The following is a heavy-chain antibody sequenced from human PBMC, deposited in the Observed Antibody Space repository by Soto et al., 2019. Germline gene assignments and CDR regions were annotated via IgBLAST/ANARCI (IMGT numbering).Heavy chain of an antibody. J-gene: IGHJ4*02. Sequence: QVQLVQSGAEVRKPGDSVKVSSKASGYTFTSYGLTWVRQAPGQGLEWMGWISAHNGNTNYAQKLQGRVTMTTDTSTSTAYMELRSLRSDDTAVYYRASSREGGSGRYFDYWGQGTLVTVSS. CDR3: ASSREGGSGRYFDY. CDR2: ISAHNGNT. D-gene: IGHD1-26*01. CDR1: GYTFTSYG. V-gene: IGHV1-18*01.